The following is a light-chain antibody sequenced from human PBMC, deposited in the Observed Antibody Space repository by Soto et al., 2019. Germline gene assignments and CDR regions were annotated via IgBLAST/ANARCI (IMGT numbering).Light chain of an antibody. J-gene: IGLJ1*01. CDR3: SAYXTTSNLI. CDR1: SRDICAYNL. V-gene: IGLV2-14*01. CDR2: EVR. Sequence: QSLLTQPASVSGSPGQSITISCSGTSRDICAYNLFSWYQQPPGKSPKLLIYEVRNRPSGISYRFSGSKSGNTASLIISGLQTEDEADYYCSAYXTTSNLIFGTGXKXT.